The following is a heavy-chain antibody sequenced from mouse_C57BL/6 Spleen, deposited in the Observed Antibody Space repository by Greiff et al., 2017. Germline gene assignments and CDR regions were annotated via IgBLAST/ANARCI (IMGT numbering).Heavy chain of an antibody. D-gene: IGHD2-3*01. Sequence: EVQLQQSGPGLVKPSQSLSLTCSVTGYSITSGYYWNWIRQFPGNKLEWMGYISYDGSNNYNPSLKNRISITRDTSKNQFFLKLNSVTTEDTATYYCARDDGYFPWFAYWGQGTLVTVSA. J-gene: IGHJ3*01. CDR3: ARDDGYFPWFAY. V-gene: IGHV3-6*01. CDR2: ISYDGSN. CDR1: GYSITSGYY.